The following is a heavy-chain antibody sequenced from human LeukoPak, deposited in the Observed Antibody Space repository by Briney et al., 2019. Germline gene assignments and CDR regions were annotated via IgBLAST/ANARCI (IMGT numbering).Heavy chain of an antibody. CDR1: GYTFTGYY. Sequence: ASVKVSCKASGYTFTGYYMHWVRQAPGQGLEWMGWINPNSGGTNYAQKFQGRVTMTRDTAISTAYMELSRLRSDDTAVYYCARGDIVVVPAAIYYYYYMDVWGKGTTVTVSS. CDR3: ARGDIVVVPAAIYYYYYMDV. J-gene: IGHJ6*03. CDR2: INPNSGGT. D-gene: IGHD2-2*01. V-gene: IGHV1-2*02.